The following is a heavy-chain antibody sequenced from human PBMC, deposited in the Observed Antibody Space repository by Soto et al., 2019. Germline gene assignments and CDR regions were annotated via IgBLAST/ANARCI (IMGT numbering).Heavy chain of an antibody. D-gene: IGHD3-3*01. CDR3: ARAQQNYDFWSGHYTRYYWFDP. CDR2: ISAYNGNT. CDR1: GYTFTSSG. J-gene: IGHJ5*02. V-gene: IGHV1-18*01. Sequence: ASVEVSCKASGYTFTSSGISWVRQAPGQGLEWMGWISAYNGNTNYAQKLQGRVTMTTDTSTSTAYMELRSLRSDDTAVYYCARAQQNYDFWSGHYTRYYWFDPWGQGTLVTVSS.